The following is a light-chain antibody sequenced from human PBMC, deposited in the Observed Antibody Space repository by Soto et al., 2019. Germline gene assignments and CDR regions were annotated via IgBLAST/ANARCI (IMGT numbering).Light chain of an antibody. V-gene: IGKV3-15*01. CDR1: QSVSGN. CDR2: GAS. Sequence: EIVMTQSPATLSVSPGERATLSCRASQSVSGNLAWYQQKPGQAPRLLIYGASTRATGIPAGFSGSGSGTEFTLTISSLQSEDFAVYYCQQYNNWHQTFGQGTKVEI. CDR3: QQYNNWHQT. J-gene: IGKJ1*01.